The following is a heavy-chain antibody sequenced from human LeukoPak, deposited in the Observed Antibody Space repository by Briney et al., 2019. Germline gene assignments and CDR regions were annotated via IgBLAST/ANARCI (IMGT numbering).Heavy chain of an antibody. CDR2: IYYSGST. D-gene: IGHD6-13*01. J-gene: IGHJ4*02. CDR1: GASISSSSYY. Sequence: SETLSLTCTVSGASISSSSYYWGWLRPPPGKGLEWIVSIYYSGSTYYNPSLKSRVTISVDTSKNQFSLKLSSVTAADTAVYYCARPYSSWYYYFDYWGQGTLVTVSS. V-gene: IGHV4-39*01. CDR3: ARPYSSWYYYFDY.